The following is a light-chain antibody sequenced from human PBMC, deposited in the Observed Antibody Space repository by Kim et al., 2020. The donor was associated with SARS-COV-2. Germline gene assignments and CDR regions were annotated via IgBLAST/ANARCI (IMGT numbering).Light chain of an antibody. CDR3: QQYFNTPYT. V-gene: IGKV4-1*01. Sequence: DPVMSQSPDYLAVSLGERATIKCQSSRSILHSPNNKNYIAWYQHKPGQAPQLIIYWASIRVSGVPDRFTGSGSGTDFTLTISSMQAEDVAVYYCQQYFNTPYTFGQGTKLEI. CDR2: WAS. CDR1: RSILHSPNNKNY. J-gene: IGKJ2*01.